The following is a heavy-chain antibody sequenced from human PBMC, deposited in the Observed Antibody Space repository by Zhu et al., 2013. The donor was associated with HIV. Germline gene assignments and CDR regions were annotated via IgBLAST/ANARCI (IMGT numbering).Heavy chain of an antibody. CDR2: IIPIFGTA. CDR3: ARDILRIIDSAFYGMDV. CDR1: GGTFSSYA. J-gene: IGHJ6*02. V-gene: IGHV1-69*01. D-gene: IGHD5-12*01. Sequence: QVQLVQSGAEVKKPGSSVKVSCKASGGTFSSYAISWVRQAPGQGLEWMGGIIPIFGTANYAQKFQGRVTITADESTSTAYMELSSLRSEDTAVYYCARDILRIIDSAFYGMDVWGQGTTVTVSS.